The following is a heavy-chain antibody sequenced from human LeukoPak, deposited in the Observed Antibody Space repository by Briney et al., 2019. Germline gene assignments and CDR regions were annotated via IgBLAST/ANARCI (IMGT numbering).Heavy chain of an antibody. CDR1: GYSFTSYW. J-gene: IGHJ4*02. CDR2: IYPGDSDT. D-gene: IGHD5-12*01. Sequence: GESLKISCKGSGYSFTSYWIGWVRQMPGKGLEWMGIIYPGDSDTRYSPSFQGQVTISADKSISTAYLQWSSLKASDTAMYYCARHARKSGHDYGTHFDYWGQGTLVTVSS. CDR3: ARHARKSGHDYGTHFDY. V-gene: IGHV5-51*01.